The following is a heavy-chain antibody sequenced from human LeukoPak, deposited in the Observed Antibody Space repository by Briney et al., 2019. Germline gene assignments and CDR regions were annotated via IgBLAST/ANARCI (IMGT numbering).Heavy chain of an antibody. Sequence: GASVKVSCKASGGTFSSYAISWVGQAPGQGLEWMGGIIPIFGTANYAQKFQGRVTITADESTSTAYMELSSLRSEDTAVYYCARESGGYYYDSSGYYSAFDIWGQGTMVTVSS. CDR1: GGTFSSYA. J-gene: IGHJ3*02. CDR3: ARESGGYYYDSSGYYSAFDI. V-gene: IGHV1-69*13. CDR2: IIPIFGTA. D-gene: IGHD3-22*01.